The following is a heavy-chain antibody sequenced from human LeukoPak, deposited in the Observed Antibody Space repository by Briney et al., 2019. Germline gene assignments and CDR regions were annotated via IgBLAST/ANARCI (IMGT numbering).Heavy chain of an antibody. J-gene: IGHJ4*02. CDR3: ARDNFGWAY. CDR1: GFTFSNAW. CDR2: ISSSSSTI. V-gene: IGHV3-11*01. Sequence: GGSLRLSCAASGFTFSNAWMSWVRQAPGKGLEWVSYISSSSSTIYYADSVKGRFTISRDNAKNSLYLQMNSLRAEDTAVYYCARDNFGWAYWGQGTLVTVSS. D-gene: IGHD3-10*01.